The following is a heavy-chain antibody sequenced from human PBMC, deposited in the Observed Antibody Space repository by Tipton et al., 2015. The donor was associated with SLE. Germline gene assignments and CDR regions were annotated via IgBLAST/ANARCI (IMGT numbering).Heavy chain of an antibody. CDR2: ISYDGSNK. Sequence: SLRLSCAASGSTFSSYAMHWVRQAPGKGLEWVAVISYDGSNKYYADSVKGRFTISRDNSKNTLYLEMNSLRVEDTAVYYCATYESSWSSWDYWGQGTLVTVSS. D-gene: IGHD6-13*01. V-gene: IGHV3-30-3*01. J-gene: IGHJ4*02. CDR1: GSTFSSYA. CDR3: ATYESSWSSWDY.